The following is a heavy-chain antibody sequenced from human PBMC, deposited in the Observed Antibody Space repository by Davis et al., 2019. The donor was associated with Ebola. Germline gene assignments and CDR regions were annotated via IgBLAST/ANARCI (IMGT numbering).Heavy chain of an antibody. J-gene: IGHJ3*02. D-gene: IGHD2-15*01. CDR1: GFTFSSYW. CDR3: AKAGDIVVVVAAAFDI. Sequence: GESLKISCAASGFTFSSYWMSWVRQAPGKGLEWVANIKQDGSEKYYADSVKGRFTISRDNSKNTLYLQMNSLRAEDTAVYYCAKAGDIVVVVAAAFDIWGQGTMVTVSS. CDR2: IKQDGSEK. V-gene: IGHV3-7*01.